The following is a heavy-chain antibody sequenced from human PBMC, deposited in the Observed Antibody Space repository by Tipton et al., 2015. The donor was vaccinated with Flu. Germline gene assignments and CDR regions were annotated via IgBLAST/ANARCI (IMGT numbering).Heavy chain of an antibody. V-gene: IGHV3-11*01. D-gene: IGHD6-6*01. J-gene: IGHJ5*02. Sequence: SLRLSCAVSGFSFSDNYMSWIRQAPGKGLEFISYISRSGTTIYYADSVKGRLTISRDSAENSLYLQMDSLRVEDTAVYHCARGQGSMAAHNWFDPWGQGTLVIVSS. CDR3: ARGQGSMAAHNWFDP. CDR1: GFSFSDNY. CDR2: ISRSGTTI.